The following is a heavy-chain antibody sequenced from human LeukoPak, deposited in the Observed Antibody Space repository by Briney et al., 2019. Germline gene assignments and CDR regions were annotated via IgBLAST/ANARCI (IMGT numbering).Heavy chain of an antibody. V-gene: IGHV4-4*02. J-gene: IGHJ4*02. CDR2: IYHSGST. CDR1: GGSISSSNW. CDR3: ARERGLGYYDSSGMIDY. D-gene: IGHD3-22*01. Sequence: SETLSLTCAVSGGSISSSNWWSWVRQPPGKGLEWIGEIYHSGSTNYNPSLKSRVTISVDKSKNQFSLKLSSVTAADTAVYYCARERGLGYYDSSGMIDYWGQGTLVTVSS.